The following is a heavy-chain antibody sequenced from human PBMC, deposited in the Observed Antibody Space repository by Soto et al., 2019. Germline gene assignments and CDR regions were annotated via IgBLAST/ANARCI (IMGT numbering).Heavy chain of an antibody. V-gene: IGHV4-39*01. D-gene: IGHD2-15*01. Sequence: SETLSLTCTVSGGSISSSSYYWGWIRQPPGKGLEWIGSIYYSGSTYYNPSLKSRVTISVDTSKNQFSLKLSSVTAADTAVYYCARLRGHDYSTTWLDPWGQGTLVTVSS. CDR3: ARLRGHDYSTTWLDP. CDR1: GGSISSSSYY. CDR2: IYYSGST. J-gene: IGHJ5*02.